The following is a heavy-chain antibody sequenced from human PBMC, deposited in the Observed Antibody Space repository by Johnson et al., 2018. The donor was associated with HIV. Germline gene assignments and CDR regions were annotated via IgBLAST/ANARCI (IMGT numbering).Heavy chain of an antibody. CDR1: GFSFDSHA. Sequence: VQLVESGGGLVQPGGSLRLSCAASGFSFDSHAINWVRQAPGKGLQWVSAISYSGSSTYYADSVKGRFTISRDHSRSTVYLHMINLRADDTALYYCAREISRYYYDYAAFDLWGQGTTVTVSS. D-gene: IGHD3-22*01. CDR3: AREISRYYYDYAAFDL. CDR2: ISYSGSST. V-gene: IGHV3-23*04. J-gene: IGHJ3*01.